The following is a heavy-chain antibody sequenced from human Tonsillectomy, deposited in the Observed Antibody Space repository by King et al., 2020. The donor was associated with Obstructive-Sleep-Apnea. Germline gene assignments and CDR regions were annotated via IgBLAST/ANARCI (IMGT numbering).Heavy chain of an antibody. V-gene: IGHV1-69*01. J-gene: IGHJ6*02. CDR2: IIPIFGTA. CDR1: GGTFSSYA. D-gene: IGHD3-10*01. CDR3: ARSASSHRGVFMVAVNYYYYGMDV. Sequence: QLVQSGAEVKKPGSSVKVSCKASGGTFSSYAISWVRQAPGQGLEWMGGIIPIFGTANYAQKFQGRVTITADESTSTAYMELSSLRSEDTAVYYCARSASSHRGVFMVAVNYYYYGMDVWGQGTTVTVSS.